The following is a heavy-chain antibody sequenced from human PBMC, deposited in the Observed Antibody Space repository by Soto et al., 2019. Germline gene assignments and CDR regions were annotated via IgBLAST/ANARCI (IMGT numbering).Heavy chain of an antibody. CDR1: GGSIRSYY. J-gene: IGHJ5*02. CDR3: ARETGIMMTLDP. CDR2: IYYGGST. V-gene: IGHV4-59*01. D-gene: IGHD3-16*01. Sequence: PSETLSVTCTVSGGSIRSYYWSWIRQPPGKVLEWIGYIYYGGSTNYNPSLKSRVTISVDTSKNQFSLKLSSVTAADTAVYYCARETGIMMTLDPWGKGTLVTVSS.